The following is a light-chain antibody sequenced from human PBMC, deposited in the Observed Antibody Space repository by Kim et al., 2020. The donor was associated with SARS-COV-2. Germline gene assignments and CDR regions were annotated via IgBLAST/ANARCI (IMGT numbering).Light chain of an antibody. J-gene: IGKJ5*01. CDR2: DVS. Sequence: ASVGNRVTITCQAIQDITKYLNWYQQKPGKTPKLLIYDVSNLERGVPSRFSGAGFGTNFTFTISSLHPEDAATYFCQQYANLPITFGQGTRLEIK. CDR1: QDITKY. CDR3: QQYANLPIT. V-gene: IGKV1-33*01.